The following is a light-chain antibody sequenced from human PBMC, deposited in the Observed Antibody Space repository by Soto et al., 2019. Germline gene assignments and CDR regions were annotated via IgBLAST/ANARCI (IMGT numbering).Light chain of an antibody. Sequence: DIQMTQSPASLSASVGDRVTVTCRASQNIGTYLNWYQQQPGKAPKLLIYAASTLQRGVPSRFSGSVSWTDFSLPISSLQPEGCATYYCQQSSGSPYTLDQGTKAEIK. CDR2: AAS. J-gene: IGKJ2*01. CDR1: QNIGTY. V-gene: IGKV1-39*01. CDR3: QQSSGSPYT.